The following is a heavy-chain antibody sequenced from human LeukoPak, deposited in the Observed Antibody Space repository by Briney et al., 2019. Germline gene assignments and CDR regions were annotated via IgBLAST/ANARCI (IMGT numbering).Heavy chain of an antibody. CDR1: GFTFSSYS. J-gene: IGHJ3*02. Sequence: PGRSLRLSCTASGFTFSSYSMTWVRQAPGKGLEWVSYISTSSSTIYYGDSVKGRFTISRDNARNSLYLQMNSLRDEDTAVFYCVRVDWGSFASDIWGQGTMVTVSS. D-gene: IGHD7-27*01. CDR2: ISTSSSTI. CDR3: VRVDWGSFASDI. V-gene: IGHV3-48*02.